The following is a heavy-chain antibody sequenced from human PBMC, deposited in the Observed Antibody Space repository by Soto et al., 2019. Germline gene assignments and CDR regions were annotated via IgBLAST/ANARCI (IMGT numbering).Heavy chain of an antibody. V-gene: IGHV4-59*01. CDR3: ARATVQRHFDS. J-gene: IGHJ4*02. CDR2: IYYTGST. Sequence: QVQLQESGPGQVKPSETLSLTCTVSGGSISNKYWAWIRQPPGKGLEWIGYIYYTGSTTYHPPLTSRAAKSLDTSMQQFALRLNSVTAADTAVYYCARATVQRHFDSWGQGTLVTVSS. CDR1: GGSISNKY. D-gene: IGHD4-4*01.